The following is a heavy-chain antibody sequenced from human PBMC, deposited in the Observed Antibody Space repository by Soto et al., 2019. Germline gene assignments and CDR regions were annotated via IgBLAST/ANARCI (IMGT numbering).Heavy chain of an antibody. Sequence: ASVKVSCKASGYTFTGHYMHWVRQAPGQGLEWMGWINPNSGGTNYAQKFQGRVTMTRDTSISTAYMELSRLRSDDTAVYYCARDPVDSSSPYYYYGMDVWGQGTTVTVSS. V-gene: IGHV1-2*02. J-gene: IGHJ6*02. CDR2: INPNSGGT. D-gene: IGHD6-6*01. CDR3: ARDPVDSSSPYYYYGMDV. CDR1: GYTFTGHY.